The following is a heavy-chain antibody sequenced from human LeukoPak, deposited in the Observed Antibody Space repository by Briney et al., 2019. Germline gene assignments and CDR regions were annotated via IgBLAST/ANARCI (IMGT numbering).Heavy chain of an antibody. J-gene: IGHJ4*02. V-gene: IGHV4-59*01. CDR3: ARETRGTWSIIAAAALSYYFDY. CDR2: IYYSGST. D-gene: IGHD6-13*01. CDR1: GGSISSYY. Sequence: SETLSLTCTVSGGSISSYYWSWIRQPPGKGLEWIGYIYYSGSTNYNPSLKSRVTISVDTSKNQFSLKLSSVTAADTAVYYCARETRGTWSIIAAAALSYYFDYWGQGTLVTVSS.